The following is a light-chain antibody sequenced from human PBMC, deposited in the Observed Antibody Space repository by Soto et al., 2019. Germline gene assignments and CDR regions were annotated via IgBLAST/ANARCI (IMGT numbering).Light chain of an antibody. Sequence: EIVLTQSPGTLSLSPGDRATLSCRSSQSISNKYLAWYQQKPGRAPRLLIYDASSRATGIPDRFSGSGSGTDFTLTISRLEPEDFAVYSCHQYGSSLPYTFGQGTNLEIK. CDR2: DAS. V-gene: IGKV3-20*01. J-gene: IGKJ2*01. CDR1: QSISNKY. CDR3: HQYGSSLPYT.